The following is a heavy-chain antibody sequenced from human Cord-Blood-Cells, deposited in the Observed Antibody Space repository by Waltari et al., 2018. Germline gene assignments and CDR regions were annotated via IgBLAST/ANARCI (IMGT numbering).Heavy chain of an antibody. Sequence: QVQLVESGGGVVQPGRSLRLSCAASEFTFSSYGMHWVRQAPGKGLEWVAVIWYDGSNKYYADSVKGRFTISRDNSKNTLYLQMNSLRAEDTAVYYCARDGSGSYSLDYWGQGTLVTVSS. D-gene: IGHD1-26*01. CDR3: ARDGSGSYSLDY. V-gene: IGHV3-33*01. CDR1: EFTFSSYG. J-gene: IGHJ4*02. CDR2: IWYDGSNK.